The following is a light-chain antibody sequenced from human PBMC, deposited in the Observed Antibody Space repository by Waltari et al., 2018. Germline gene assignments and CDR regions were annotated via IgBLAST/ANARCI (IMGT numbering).Light chain of an antibody. CDR2: DVN. J-gene: IGLJ1*01. V-gene: IGLV2-14*03. Sequence: QSALTQPASVSGSPGQSVTISCLGTSNAVGGSAHLPWYQHHPGKAPQLMIYDVNKRPSWFSNRFSGSQSGNTASLTISGLQAEDEADYYCSSYTSINTYVFGSGTKVTVL. CDR1: SNAVGGSAH. CDR3: SSYTSINTYV.